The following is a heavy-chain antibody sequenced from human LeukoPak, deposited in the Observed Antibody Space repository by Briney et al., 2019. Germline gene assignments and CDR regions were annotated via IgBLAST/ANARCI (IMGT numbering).Heavy chain of an antibody. V-gene: IGHV4-59*11. Sequence: SETLSLTCTVSGDSFSSHYWTWIRQPPGRGLEWIGYISYIGTTNYNPSLKSRVTISIGTSKDQFSLKLSYVTTADSGVYYCARVLVTVTRGFDIWGLGKMVSVYS. D-gene: IGHD4-11*01. CDR1: GDSFSSHY. CDR2: ISYIGTT. CDR3: ARVLVTVTRGFDI. J-gene: IGHJ3*02.